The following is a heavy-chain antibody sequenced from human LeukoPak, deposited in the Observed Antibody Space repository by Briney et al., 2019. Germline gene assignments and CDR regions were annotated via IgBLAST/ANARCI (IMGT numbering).Heavy chain of an antibody. CDR1: GYTFTGYY. D-gene: IGHD2-21*02. V-gene: IGHV1-2*04. CDR2: INPNSGGT. CDR3: ARSPCGGDCYSDY. J-gene: IGHJ4*02. Sequence: GASVKVSCKASGYTFTGYYMRWVRQAPGQGLEWMGWINPNSGGTNYAQKFQGWVTMTRDTSISTAYMELSRLKSDDTAVYYCARSPCGGDCYSDYWGQGTLVTVSS.